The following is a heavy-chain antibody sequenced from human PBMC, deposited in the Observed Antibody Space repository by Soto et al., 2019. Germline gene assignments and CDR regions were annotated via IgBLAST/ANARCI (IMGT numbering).Heavy chain of an antibody. J-gene: IGHJ5*02. CDR3: VRESTPTRWFDP. CDR1: GYTFTSYY. CDR2: INPSGGST. Sequence: QVQLVQSGAEVKKPGASVKVSCKASGYTFTSYYMHWVRQAPGQGLEWMGVINPSGGSTSYAPKFQGRVTVTRDTSTSTVYMELSSLRSEDTAVYYCVRESTPTRWFDPWGQGTLVTVSS. D-gene: IGHD2-2*01. V-gene: IGHV1-46*03.